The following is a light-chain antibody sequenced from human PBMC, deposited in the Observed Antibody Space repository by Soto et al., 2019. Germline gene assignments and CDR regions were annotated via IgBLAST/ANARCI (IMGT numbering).Light chain of an antibody. V-gene: IGKV3-20*01. CDR1: QSVSSSD. Sequence: EIVLTQSPGTLSLSPGERATLSCRASQSVSSSDLAWYKQKPGQAPRLLIYGASSRATGIPDRFSGSGSGTDFTLTISRLEPEDFAVYYCQQFGNSPYTFGQGTRLEIK. J-gene: IGKJ2*01. CDR2: GAS. CDR3: QQFGNSPYT.